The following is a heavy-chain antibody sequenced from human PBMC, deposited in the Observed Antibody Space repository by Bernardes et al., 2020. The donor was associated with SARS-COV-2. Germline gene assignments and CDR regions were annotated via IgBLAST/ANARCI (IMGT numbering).Heavy chain of an antibody. CDR1: GFSFRTSW. V-gene: IGHV3-74*01. CDR2: INSDGSVL. J-gene: IGHJ4*02. CDR3: ARAGQFYFEY. Sequence: GCPLSISCAASGFSFRTSWVHWVRQTPGPGLVWVSRINSDGSVLDYADSVKGRFTISRDNAKNTLYLQMNSLRVDDTAVYYCARAGQFYFEYWGQGTLVTVSS.